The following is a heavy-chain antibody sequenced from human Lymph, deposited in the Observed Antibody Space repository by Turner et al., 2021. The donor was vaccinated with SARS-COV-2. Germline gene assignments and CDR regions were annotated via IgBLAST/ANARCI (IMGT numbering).Heavy chain of an antibody. D-gene: IGHD3-22*01. Sequence: QLQLQESGPGLVKPSETLSLICTVSGGSISSSSYYWGWIRQPPGKGLEWIGSIYYSGSTYYNPSLKSRVTISVDTAKKQLSLKLSSVTAADTAVYYCARRAFYYDSSGYCQLKIRYFQHWGQGTLVTVSS. CDR3: ARRAFYYDSSGYCQLKIRYFQH. J-gene: IGHJ1*01. CDR1: GGSISSSSYY. V-gene: IGHV4-39*01. CDR2: IYYSGST.